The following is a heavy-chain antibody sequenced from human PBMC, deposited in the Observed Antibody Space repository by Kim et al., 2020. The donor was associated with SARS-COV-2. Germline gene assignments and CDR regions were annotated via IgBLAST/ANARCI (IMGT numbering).Heavy chain of an antibody. CDR2: ISYDGSNK. D-gene: IGHD1-7*01. CDR1: GFTFSSYG. CDR3: AKDINWNYDGGTTFDP. Sequence: GGSLRLSCAASGFTFSSYGMHWVRQAPGKGLEWVAVISYDGSNKYYADSVKGRFTISRDNSKNTLYLQMNSLRAEDTAVYYCAKDINWNYDGGTTFDPWGQGTLVTVSS. J-gene: IGHJ5*02. V-gene: IGHV3-30*18.